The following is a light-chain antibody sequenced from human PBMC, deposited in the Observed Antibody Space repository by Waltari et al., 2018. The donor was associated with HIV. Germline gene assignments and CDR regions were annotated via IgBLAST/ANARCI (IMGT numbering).Light chain of an antibody. J-gene: IGLJ3*02. CDR2: DVC. CDR1: DSDFGLSNF. CDR3: AFFTDDNTLL. Sequence: SAVTQPASVSGLPGQSITISCTGDDSDFGLSNFFSLNQQHPGELPSPIVYDVCSRASGIPTRFSGSKSGHTASLSISGLRAEDEADYYCAFFTDDNTLLFGGGTKVTVL. V-gene: IGLV2-14*03.